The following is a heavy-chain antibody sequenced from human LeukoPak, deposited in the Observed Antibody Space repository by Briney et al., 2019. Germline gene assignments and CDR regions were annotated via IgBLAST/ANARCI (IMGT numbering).Heavy chain of an antibody. CDR3: ARGGPAAGRFDY. CDR1: GFTFSDNY. D-gene: IGHD6-13*01. V-gene: IGHV3-66*01. Sequence: SGGSLRLSCAASGFTFSDNYMTWVRQAPGKGLEWVSVIYSGGSTYYADSVKGRFTISRDNSKNTLYLQMNSLRAEDTAVYYCARGGPAAGRFDYWGQGTLVTVSS. CDR2: IYSGGST. J-gene: IGHJ4*02.